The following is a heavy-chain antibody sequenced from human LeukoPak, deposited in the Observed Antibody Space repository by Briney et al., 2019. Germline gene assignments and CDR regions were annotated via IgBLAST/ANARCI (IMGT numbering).Heavy chain of an antibody. CDR3: ARGSRSYASFDP. V-gene: IGHV3-30*02. Sequence: PGGSLRLSCAAAGFTFSSYGMQWVRQAPGKGLEWVAFIRYDGSNKYHADSVKGRFTISRDNSKNTLYLQMNSLRAEDTAVYYCARGSRSYASFDPWGQGTLVTVSS. J-gene: IGHJ5*02. CDR2: IRYDGSNK. D-gene: IGHD1-26*01. CDR1: GFTFSSYG.